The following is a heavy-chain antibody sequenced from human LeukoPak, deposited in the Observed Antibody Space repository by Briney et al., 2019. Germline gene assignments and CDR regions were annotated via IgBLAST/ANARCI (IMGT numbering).Heavy chain of an antibody. D-gene: IGHD3-3*01. CDR1: GYTFTSYD. CDR3: ARVARRTYEWLSRPDYFDY. CDR2: MNPNTGKA. V-gene: IGHV1-8*01. Sequence: ASVKVSCKASGYTFTSYDITWVRQATGQGLEWMGWMNPNTGKAGYAQKLQGRLTMTSNTSMTTAYMELSSLRSEDTAVYYCARVARRTYEWLSRPDYFDYWGQGTLVTVSS. J-gene: IGHJ4*02.